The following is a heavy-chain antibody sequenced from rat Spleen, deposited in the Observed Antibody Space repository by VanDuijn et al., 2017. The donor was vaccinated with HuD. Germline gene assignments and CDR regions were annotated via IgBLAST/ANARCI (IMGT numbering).Heavy chain of an antibody. CDR1: GFSLTSYN. CDR3: TRAPGKGYVMDA. D-gene: IGHD5-1*01. J-gene: IGHJ4*01. Sequence: QVQLKESGPGLVQPSQTLSLTCTVSGFSLTSYNVHWVRQPTGKGLEWMGVIWTGGSTDYNSALKSRLSISRDTSKSQVFLNMNSLQTEDTAIYYCTRAPGKGYVMDAWGQGTAVTVSS. CDR2: IWTGGST. V-gene: IGHV2-30*01.